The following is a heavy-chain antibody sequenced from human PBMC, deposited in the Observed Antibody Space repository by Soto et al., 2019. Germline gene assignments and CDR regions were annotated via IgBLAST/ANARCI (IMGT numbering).Heavy chain of an antibody. J-gene: IGHJ6*03. CDR2: IYYSGST. D-gene: IGHD2-2*01. Sequence: SETLSLTCTVSGGSISTHYWSWIRQPPGKGLEWIGYIYYSGSTNYNPSLKSRVTISVDTSKNQFSLKMSSVTAADTAVYYCARQSCSSNRCYYNYYFYYYMDVWGKGTTVTVSS. CDR3: ARQSCSSNRCYYNYYFYYYMDV. CDR1: GGSISTHY. V-gene: IGHV4-59*08.